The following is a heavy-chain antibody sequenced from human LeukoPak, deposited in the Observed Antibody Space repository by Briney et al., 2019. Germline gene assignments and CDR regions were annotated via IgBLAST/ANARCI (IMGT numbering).Heavy chain of an antibody. CDR1: GFTFSSFD. CDR3: ARDLATVTNNFEY. CDR2: ISYDGRMK. D-gene: IGHD4-17*01. V-gene: IGHV3-30*04. J-gene: IGHJ4*02. Sequence: GGSLRLSCAASGFTFSSFDMHRVRQAPGKGLEWVAVISYDGRMKYYSDSVKGRSTISRDNSKNTLYMEVNSLRAEDTAVYYCARDLATVTNNFEYWGQGTLVTVSA.